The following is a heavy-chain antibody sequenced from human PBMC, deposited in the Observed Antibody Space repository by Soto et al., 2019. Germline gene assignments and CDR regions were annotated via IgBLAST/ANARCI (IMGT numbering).Heavy chain of an antibody. D-gene: IGHD6-13*01. CDR1: GFTFSSYA. V-gene: IGHV3-23*01. CDR3: AKHAAAAAPDY. Sequence: EVQLLESGGGLVQPGGSLRLSCAASGFTFSSYAMSWVRQAPGKGLEWVSLISGSGGGTYYADSVKGRFTISRDNSNNTWYSQMNSRRAEDTAVYYCAKHAAAAAPDYWGQGTLVTVSS. J-gene: IGHJ4*02. CDR2: ISGSGGGT.